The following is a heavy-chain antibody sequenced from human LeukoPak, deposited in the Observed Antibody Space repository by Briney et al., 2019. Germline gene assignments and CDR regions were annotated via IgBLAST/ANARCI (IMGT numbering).Heavy chain of an antibody. V-gene: IGHV1-18*01. D-gene: IGHD3-10*01. CDR3: VRGGSGSVSAFDI. Sequence: ASVKVSCKASGYTFSSYGITWVRQAPGQGLEWMGWISGYNDNTNYAQKLQGRVTMTTDTSTSTAYMELRSLRSDDTAVYYCVRGGSGSVSAFDIWGQGTMVTVSS. J-gene: IGHJ3*02. CDR1: GYTFSSYG. CDR2: ISGYNDNT.